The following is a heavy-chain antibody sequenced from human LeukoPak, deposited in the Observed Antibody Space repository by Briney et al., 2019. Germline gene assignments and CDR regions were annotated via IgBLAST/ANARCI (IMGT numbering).Heavy chain of an antibody. CDR2: INPSGGST. Sequence: ASVKVSCKASGYTFTNYYMHWVRQAPGQGLEWMGIINPSGGSTSYAQKFQGRVTMTRDMSTSTIYMEVSSLRSEDTAMYYCARGYYFDYWGQGTLVTVSS. J-gene: IGHJ4*02. CDR3: ARGYYFDY. CDR1: GYTFTNYY. V-gene: IGHV1-46*01.